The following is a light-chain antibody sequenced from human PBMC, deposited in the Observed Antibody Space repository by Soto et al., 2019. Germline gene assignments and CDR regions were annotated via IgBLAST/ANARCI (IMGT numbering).Light chain of an antibody. CDR3: QQYNSYWT. Sequence: DIQMTQSPSTLSASVGDRVTITSRASQSISSWLAWYQQKPGKAPQLLIYDASSLESGVPSRFSGSGSGTEFTLTISSLQPDDFATYYCQQYNSYWTFGQGTKVDI. CDR2: DAS. J-gene: IGKJ1*01. CDR1: QSISSW. V-gene: IGKV1-5*01.